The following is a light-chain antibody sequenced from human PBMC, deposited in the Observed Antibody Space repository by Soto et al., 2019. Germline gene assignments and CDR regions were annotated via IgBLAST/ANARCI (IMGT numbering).Light chain of an antibody. CDR1: QSITTY. V-gene: IGKV1-39*01. Sequence: QMTQSPSSLSASVGDRVTTTCRASQSITTYLNWYQQRPGKAPEVLIYAASRLQGGVPSRFSGSGSGTDFTLTINSLQPEDYAAYYCQQSYSTPWTFGQGTKVEIK. CDR3: QQSYSTPWT. CDR2: AAS. J-gene: IGKJ1*01.